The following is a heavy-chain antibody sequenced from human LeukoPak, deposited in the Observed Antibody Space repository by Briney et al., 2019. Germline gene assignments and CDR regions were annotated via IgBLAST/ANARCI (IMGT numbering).Heavy chain of an antibody. D-gene: IGHD3-9*01. J-gene: IGHJ4*02. CDR3: AKTEALRYFGY. Sequence: GGSLRLSCAASGFTFSSYWMHWVRQAPGKGLEWVSAISGSGGSTYYADSVKGRFTISRDNSKNTLYLQMNSLRAEDTAVYYCAKTEALRYFGYWGQGTLVTVSS. V-gene: IGHV3-23*01. CDR2: ISGSGGST. CDR1: GFTFSSYW.